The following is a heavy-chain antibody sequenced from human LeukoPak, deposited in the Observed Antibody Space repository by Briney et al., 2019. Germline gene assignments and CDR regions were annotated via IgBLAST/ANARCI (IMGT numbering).Heavy chain of an antibody. CDR1: GFTFSRYW. D-gene: IGHD3-22*01. J-gene: IGHJ4*02. CDR2: MNGDGSRI. Sequence: PGGSLRLSCAASGFTFSRYWMHWFRQAPEKGLVWVSRMNGDGSRITYADSVKGRFTISRDNAKNTLYLQMHSLRAEDTAVYYCVRSAFLDSTGYYFDSWGQGTLVTVSS. CDR3: VRSAFLDSTGYYFDS. V-gene: IGHV3-74*01.